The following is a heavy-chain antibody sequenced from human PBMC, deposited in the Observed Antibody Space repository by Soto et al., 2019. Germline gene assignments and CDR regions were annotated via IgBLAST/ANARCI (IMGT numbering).Heavy chain of an antibody. CDR1: GYSFTSYW. Sequence: PGESLKISCKGSGYSFTSYWIGWVRQMPGKGLEWMGIIYPGDSDTRYSPSFQGQVTISADKFISTAYLQWSSLKASDTAMYYCARLSCSSTSCYASFDYWGQGTPVTVSS. D-gene: IGHD2-2*01. V-gene: IGHV5-51*01. J-gene: IGHJ4*02. CDR2: IYPGDSDT. CDR3: ARLSCSSTSCYASFDY.